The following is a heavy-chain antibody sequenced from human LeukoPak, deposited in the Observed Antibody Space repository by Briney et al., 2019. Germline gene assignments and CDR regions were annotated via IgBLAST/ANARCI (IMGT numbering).Heavy chain of an antibody. V-gene: IGHV3-21*01. CDR1: GFTFSSYS. D-gene: IGHD4-17*01. J-gene: IGHJ6*02. Sequence: GGSLRLSCAASGFTFSSYSMNWVRQAPGKGLEWVSSISSSSSYIYYADSVKGRFTISRGNAKNSLYLQMNSLRAEDTAVYYCAREYGAPSGPDYGMDVWGQGTTVTVSS. CDR2: ISSSSSYI. CDR3: AREYGAPSGPDYGMDV.